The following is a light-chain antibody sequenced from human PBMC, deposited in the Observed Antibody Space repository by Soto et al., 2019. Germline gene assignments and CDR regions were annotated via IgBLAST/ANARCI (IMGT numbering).Light chain of an antibody. J-gene: IGKJ5*01. CDR1: QTVSTY. CDR3: QQPNNWPPDIT. V-gene: IGKV3-11*01. CDR2: DAS. Sequence: EIVLTQSPVTLSLSPGDRATLSCRASQTVSTYLAWYQQKPGQAPRLLIYDASNRATGIPARFSGSGSGTDFPLTISSLEPEDFAVYYCQQPNNWPPDITFGKGTRLDIK.